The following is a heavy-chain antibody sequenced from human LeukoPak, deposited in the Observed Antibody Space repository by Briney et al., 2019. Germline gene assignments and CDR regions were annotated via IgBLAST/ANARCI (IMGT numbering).Heavy chain of an antibody. CDR2: IRYDGSNK. V-gene: IGHV3-30*02. J-gene: IGHJ4*02. CDR3: AKERNTAMVTIDY. D-gene: IGHD5-18*01. CDR1: GFTFSSYG. Sequence: GGSLRLSCAASGFTFSSYGMHWVRQAPGKGLEWVAFIRYDGSNKYYADSVKGRFTISRDNSKNTLYLQMNSLRAEDTAVYYCAKERNTAMVTIDYWGQGTLVTVSS.